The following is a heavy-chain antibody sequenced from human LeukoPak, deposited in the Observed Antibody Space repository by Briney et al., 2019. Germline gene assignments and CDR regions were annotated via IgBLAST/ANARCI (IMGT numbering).Heavy chain of an antibody. CDR1: GYTFTGYY. CDR2: INPNSGGT. Sequence: ASVKVSCKASGYTFTGYYMHWARQAPGQGLEWMGWINPNSGGTNYAQKFQGRVTMTRDTSISTAYMELSRLRSDDTAVYYCARELEYYYGSGSFDYWGQGTLVTVSS. CDR3: ARELEYYYGSGSFDY. J-gene: IGHJ4*02. V-gene: IGHV1-2*02. D-gene: IGHD3-10*01.